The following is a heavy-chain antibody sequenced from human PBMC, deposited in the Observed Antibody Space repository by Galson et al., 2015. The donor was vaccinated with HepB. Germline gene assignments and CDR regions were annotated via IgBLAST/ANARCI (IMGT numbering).Heavy chain of an antibody. CDR1: GFTFDDYA. CDR3: AKVGVDAFDI. Sequence: SLRLSCAASGFTFDDYAMHWVRQAPGKGLEWVSGISWNSGRIGYADSVKGRFTISRDNAKNSLYLQMNSLRVEDTALYYCAKVGVDAFDIWGQGTMVTVSS. J-gene: IGHJ3*02. V-gene: IGHV3-9*01. D-gene: IGHD3-16*01. CDR2: ISWNSGRI.